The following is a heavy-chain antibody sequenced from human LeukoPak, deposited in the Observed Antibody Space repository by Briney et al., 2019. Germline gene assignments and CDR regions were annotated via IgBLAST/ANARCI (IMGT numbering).Heavy chain of an antibody. CDR2: ISGSGGST. Sequence: GGSLRLSCAASGFTFSGYGMSWVRQAPGKGLEWVSAISGSGGSTYYADSVKGRFTISRDNSKNTLYLQMNSLRAEDTAVYYCAKYGKGGGSYYNEYYYYYYMDVWGKGTTVTISS. CDR3: AKYGKGGGSYYNEYYYYYYMDV. J-gene: IGHJ6*03. D-gene: IGHD3-10*01. V-gene: IGHV3-23*01. CDR1: GFTFSGYG.